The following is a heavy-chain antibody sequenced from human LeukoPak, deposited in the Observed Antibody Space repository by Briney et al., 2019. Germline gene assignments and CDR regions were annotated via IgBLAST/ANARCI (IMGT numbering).Heavy chain of an antibody. CDR2: IWYDGSNK. J-gene: IGHJ6*02. CDR3: GRGGRGAAGTYYYYYGMDV. Sequence: PGGSLRLSGAASGFTCSSYGMHWVRQAPGKGLEGVAVIWYDGSNKYYADSVKGRFTIARDNCKNYMYLQMNSLTDEATAVYCCGRGGRGAAGTYYYYYGMDVWGQGTTVTVSS. CDR1: GFTCSSYG. V-gene: IGHV3-33*01. D-gene: IGHD6-13*01.